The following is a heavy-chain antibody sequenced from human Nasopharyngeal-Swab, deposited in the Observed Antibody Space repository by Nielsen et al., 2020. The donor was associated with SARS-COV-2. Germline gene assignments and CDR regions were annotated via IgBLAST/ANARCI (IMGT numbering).Heavy chain of an antibody. V-gene: IGHV3-13*01. CDR1: GFTFSSND. J-gene: IGHJ6*03. D-gene: IGHD2-2*01. Sequence: GESLKISCAASGFTFSSNDMHWVRLPRGKGLEWVSAIGAAGGTYYPDSMKGRFTISRENAKNSLYLQMNSLRAEDTAIYYCVKGMPQSGGMDVWGKGTTVSVSS. CDR3: VKGMPQSGGMDV. CDR2: IGAAGGT.